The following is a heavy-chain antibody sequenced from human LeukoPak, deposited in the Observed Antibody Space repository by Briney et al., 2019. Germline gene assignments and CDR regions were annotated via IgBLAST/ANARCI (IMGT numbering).Heavy chain of an antibody. Sequence: GRSLRLSCAASGFTFSSYGMHWVRQAPGKGLEWVAVIWYDGSNKHYADSVKGRFTISRDNSKNTLYLQMNSLRAEDTAVYYCTRANSATIPGVDPWGQGTLVTVSS. CDR1: GFTFSSYG. D-gene: IGHD1-26*01. CDR3: TRANSATIPGVDP. CDR2: IWYDGSNK. J-gene: IGHJ5*02. V-gene: IGHV3-33*01.